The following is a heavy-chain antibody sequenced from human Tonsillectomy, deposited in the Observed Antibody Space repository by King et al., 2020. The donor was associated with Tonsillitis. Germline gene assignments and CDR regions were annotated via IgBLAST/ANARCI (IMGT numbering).Heavy chain of an antibody. Sequence: VQLVESGAELKKPGESLKISCKGSGYTFTSYWIGWVRQMPGKGLEWMGIIYPGDSDTRYSPSFQGQVTISADKSISTGYLQMSSLKASDTAMYYCVSVVRGGERFWDYWGQGTLVTVSS. CDR3: VSVVRGGERFWDY. CDR1: GYTFTSYW. CDR2: IYPGDSDT. V-gene: IGHV5-51*01. D-gene: IGHD3-10*01. J-gene: IGHJ4*02.